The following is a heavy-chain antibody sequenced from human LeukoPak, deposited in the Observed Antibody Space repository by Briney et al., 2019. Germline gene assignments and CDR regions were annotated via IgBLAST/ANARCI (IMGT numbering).Heavy chain of an antibody. J-gene: IGHJ4*02. CDR2: INPSGGST. D-gene: IGHD1-26*01. CDR3: ARDRSQSGGATTRLAY. CDR1: GYTFTSYY. V-gene: IGHV1-46*01. Sequence: ASVKVSCKASGYTFTSYYMHWVRQAPGQGLEWMGIINPSGGSTSYAQKFQGRVTMTRDMSTSTVYMELSSLRSEDTAVYYCARDRSQSGGATTRLAYWGQGTLVTVSP.